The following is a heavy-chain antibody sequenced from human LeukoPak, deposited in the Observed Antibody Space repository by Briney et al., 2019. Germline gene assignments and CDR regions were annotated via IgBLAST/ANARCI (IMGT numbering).Heavy chain of an antibody. Sequence: GGSLRLSCAASGFTFSNYAMSWVRQAPGKGLEWVSAMSGSGGSTYYADSLKGRFTISRDNSKNTLYLQMNSLRAEDTAVYFCAKEAYGSGNCYRDYFDYWGQGTLVTVSS. D-gene: IGHD3-10*01. CDR2: MSGSGGST. CDR1: GFTFSNYA. V-gene: IGHV3-23*01. J-gene: IGHJ4*02. CDR3: AKEAYGSGNCYRDYFDY.